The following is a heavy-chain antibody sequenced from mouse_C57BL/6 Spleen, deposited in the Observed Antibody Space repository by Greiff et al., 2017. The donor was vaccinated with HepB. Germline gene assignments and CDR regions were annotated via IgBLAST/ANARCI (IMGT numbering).Heavy chain of an antibody. Sequence: EVQLQQSGPELVKPGASVKISCKASGYTFTDYYMNWVKQSHGKSLEWIGDINPNNGGTSYNQKFKGKATLTVDKSSSTAYMELRRLTSEDSAVYYCARRAYYYGSMDVWGTGTTVTVAS. CDR1: GYTFTDYY. CDR3: ARRAYYYGSMDV. D-gene: IGHD1-1*01. J-gene: IGHJ1*03. V-gene: IGHV1-26*01. CDR2: INPNNGGT.